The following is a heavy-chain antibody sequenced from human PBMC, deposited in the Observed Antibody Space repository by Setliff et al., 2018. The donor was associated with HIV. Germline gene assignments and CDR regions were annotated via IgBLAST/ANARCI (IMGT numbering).Heavy chain of an antibody. CDR2: ISVNNGNT. V-gene: IGHV1-18*01. CDR3: AREGYYGDYSRWCFDH. Sequence: ASVKVSCKASGVTFSNCSISWVRQAPGQGLEWMGWISVNNGNTDYAQKVRGRVIMTTDTSTNTAYMELRSLTYDDTTVYYSAREGYYGDYSRWCFDHWGRGTPVTVSS. D-gene: IGHD4-17*01. J-gene: IGHJ2*01. CDR1: GVTFSNCS.